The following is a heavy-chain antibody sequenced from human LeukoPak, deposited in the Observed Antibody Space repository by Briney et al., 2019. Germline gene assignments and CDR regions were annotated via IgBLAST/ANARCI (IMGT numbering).Heavy chain of an antibody. Sequence: SGTLSLTCAVSGGSISSRSWWSWVRQPPGKGLEWIGEIYHSGSTNYNPSLKTRVTISVDKSKNQFSLKLSSVTAADTAVYYCARASHDYGDYSHFDYWGQGTLVTVSS. J-gene: IGHJ4*02. CDR2: IYHSGST. V-gene: IGHV4-4*02. D-gene: IGHD4-17*01. CDR1: GGSISSRSW. CDR3: ARASHDYGDYSHFDY.